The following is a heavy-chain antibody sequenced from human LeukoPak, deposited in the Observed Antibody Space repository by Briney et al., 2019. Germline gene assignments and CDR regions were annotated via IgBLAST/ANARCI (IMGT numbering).Heavy chain of an antibody. CDR2: INTNTGNP. V-gene: IGHV7-4-1*01. CDR1: GYTFTSYA. CDR3: ARDGTYYYDSSGYYQPFDY. Sequence: ASVKVSCKASGYTFTSYAMNWVRQAPGQGLEWMGWINTNTGNPTYAQGFTGRFVLSLDTPVSTAYLQICSLKAEDTAVYYCARDGTYYYDSSGYYQPFDYWGQGTLVTVSS. D-gene: IGHD3-22*01. J-gene: IGHJ4*02.